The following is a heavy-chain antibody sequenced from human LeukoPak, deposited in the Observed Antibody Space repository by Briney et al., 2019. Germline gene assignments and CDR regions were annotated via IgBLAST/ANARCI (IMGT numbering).Heavy chain of an antibody. V-gene: IGHV3-48*04. J-gene: IGHJ4*02. CDR1: GFTFSTYS. Sequence: PGGSLRLSCAASGFTFSTYSMNWVRQAPGKGLEWVSYISSSSTTTLYADSVKGRFTISRDNSKNSLYLQMNSLSAEDTAVYYCARDGSDSGYHPFDYWGQGTLVTVSS. CDR2: ISSSSTTT. D-gene: IGHD5-12*01. CDR3: ARDGSDSGYHPFDY.